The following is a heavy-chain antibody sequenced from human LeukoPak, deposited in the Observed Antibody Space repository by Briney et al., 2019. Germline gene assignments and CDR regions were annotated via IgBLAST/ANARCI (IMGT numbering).Heavy chain of an antibody. V-gene: IGHV4-31*03. CDR1: GGSISIGGYY. D-gene: IGHD3-22*01. CDR3: VRNFDSYNAFDI. J-gene: IGHJ3*02. CDR2: IFYNGNT. Sequence: SQTLSLTCTVSGGSISIGGYYWSWIRQHPGKGLEWIGYIFYNGNTYYNPSLKSRLTISGDTSENQFSLKLSSVTAADTAVYYCVRNFDSYNAFDIWGQGTMVTVSS.